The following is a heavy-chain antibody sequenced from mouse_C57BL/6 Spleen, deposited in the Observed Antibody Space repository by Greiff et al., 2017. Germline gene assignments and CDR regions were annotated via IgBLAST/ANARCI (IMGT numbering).Heavy chain of an antibody. Sequence: DVMLVESGGGLVKPGGSLKLSCAASGFTFSDYGMHWVRQAPEKGLEWVAYISSGSSTIYYADTVKGRFTISRDNAKNTLFLQLTSLRSEDTAMYYCARCYDGYFGYWGQGTTLTVSS. CDR1: GFTFSDYG. V-gene: IGHV5-17*01. CDR3: ARCYDGYFGY. CDR2: ISSGSSTI. D-gene: IGHD2-3*01. J-gene: IGHJ2*01.